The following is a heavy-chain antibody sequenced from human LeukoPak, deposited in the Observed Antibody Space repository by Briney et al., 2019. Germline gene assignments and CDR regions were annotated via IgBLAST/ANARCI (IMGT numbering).Heavy chain of an antibody. CDR2: ISGGST. D-gene: IGHD2-2*02. CDR1: GFTVSSNE. V-gene: IGHV3-38-3*01. Sequence: PGGSLRLSCAASGFTVSSNEMSWVRQAPGKGLEWVSSISGGSTYYADSRKGRFTISRDNSKNTLHLQMNSLRAEDTAVYYCAKDPSFVVVPAAIVDYWGQGTLVTVSS. CDR3: AKDPSFVVVPAAIVDY. J-gene: IGHJ4*02.